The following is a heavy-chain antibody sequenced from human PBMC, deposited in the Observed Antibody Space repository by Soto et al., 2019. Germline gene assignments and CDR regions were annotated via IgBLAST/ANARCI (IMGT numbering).Heavy chain of an antibody. J-gene: IGHJ4*02. CDR3: AVAVAGPTAIGY. CDR1: GFTFSSYW. CDR2: INRVGSST. Sequence: EVQLVESGEGLVKPGGALGLPFAASGFTFSSYWIHWVRQAPGKGLGWVSRINRVGSSTSYADSVKGRFTISRDNAKNTLYLQMNSLRAEDTAVYYCAVAVAGPTAIGYWGQGTLVTVSS. V-gene: IGHV3-74*01. D-gene: IGHD6-19*01.